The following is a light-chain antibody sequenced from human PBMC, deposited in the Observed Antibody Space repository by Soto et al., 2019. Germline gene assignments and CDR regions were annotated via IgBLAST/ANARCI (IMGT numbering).Light chain of an antibody. CDR3: CSYAGSSTPVV. J-gene: IGLJ2*01. CDR2: EVS. V-gene: IGLV2-23*02. CDR1: SSDVGSYNL. Sequence: QSALTQPASVSGSPGQSITISCTGTSSDVGSYNLVSWYQQHPGKAPKLMIYEVSKRPSGVSNRFSGSKSGNTVSLTISGLQAEDEADYYCCSYAGSSTPVVFGGGTQLTVL.